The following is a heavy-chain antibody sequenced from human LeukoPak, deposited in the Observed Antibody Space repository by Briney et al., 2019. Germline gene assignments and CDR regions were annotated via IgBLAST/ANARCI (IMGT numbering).Heavy chain of an antibody. Sequence: SETLSLTCTVSGGSIRSSSYYWGWIRQPPGKGLEWIGSIYFTGNTYYNPSLKTRVTISIDMSKNQFSLNLSSVTATDTAMYYCTSGYFVQTFDFWGQGPLVTVSS. CDR3: TSGYFVQTFDF. CDR1: GGSIRSSSYY. J-gene: IGHJ4*02. CDR2: IYFTGNT. D-gene: IGHD2-2*03. V-gene: IGHV4-39*01.